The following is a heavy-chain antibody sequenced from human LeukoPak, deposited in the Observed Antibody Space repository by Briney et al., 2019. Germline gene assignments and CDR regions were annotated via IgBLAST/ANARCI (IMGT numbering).Heavy chain of an antibody. Sequence: GASVKVSCKASGFTFVDSAIQWVRQAREQRLEWIGWIVIDRDAPDFAQKFRNRVTLTRDISTSTAYMELSGLTSEDTGLYYCAAGYYDTRREGLWGQGTLVTVSS. V-gene: IGHV1-58*02. CDR1: GFTFVDSA. J-gene: IGHJ4*02. D-gene: IGHD3-22*01. CDR2: IVIDRDAP. CDR3: AAGYYDTRREGL.